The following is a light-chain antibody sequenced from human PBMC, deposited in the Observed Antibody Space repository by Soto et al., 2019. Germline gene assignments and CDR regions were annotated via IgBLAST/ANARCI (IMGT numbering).Light chain of an antibody. V-gene: IGLV2-14*03. CDR2: DVS. CDR3: SSYTSSSTYV. J-gene: IGLJ1*01. Sequence: QSVLTQPASVSGSPGQSITISCTGTNSDVGGYNYVSWYQQHPGKATKLMISDVSNRPSGVSNRFSGSKSGNTAPLTISGLQAEDEADYYCSSYTSSSTYVFGTGTKLTVL. CDR1: NSDVGGYNY.